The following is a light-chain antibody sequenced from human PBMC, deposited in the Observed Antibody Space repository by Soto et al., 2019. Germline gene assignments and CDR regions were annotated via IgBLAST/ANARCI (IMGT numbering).Light chain of an antibody. V-gene: IGKV3-20*01. CDR1: QSIRSER. CDR3: QHYGRSPIT. Sequence: EIVLTQSPDTLSLSPGERATLSCRASQSIRSERLAWYQQKPGQAPRLVIFDASNRASGMPERFSGSGSGTDFTLTIARLEPEDFALYYCQHYGRSPITFGQGTRLEIK. J-gene: IGKJ5*01. CDR2: DAS.